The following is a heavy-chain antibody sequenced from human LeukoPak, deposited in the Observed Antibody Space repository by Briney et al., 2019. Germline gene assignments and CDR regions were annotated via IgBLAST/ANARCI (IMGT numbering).Heavy chain of an antibody. CDR3: ARKGQQLVLRGGYFDY. D-gene: IGHD6-13*01. CDR1: GGTFSSYA. Sequence: SVKVSCKASGGTFSSYAISWVRQAPGQGLEWMGGIIPIFGTANYTQKFQGRVTITADESTSTAYMELSSLRSEDTAVYYCARKGQQLVLRGGYFDYWGQGTLVTVSS. CDR2: IIPIFGTA. J-gene: IGHJ4*02. V-gene: IGHV1-69*13.